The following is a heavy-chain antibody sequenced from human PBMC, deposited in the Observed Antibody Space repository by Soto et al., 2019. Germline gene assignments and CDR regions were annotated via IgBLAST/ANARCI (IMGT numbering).Heavy chain of an antibody. CDR2: ISGSGSAI. J-gene: IGHJ5*02. CDR1: GFTFTYFG. V-gene: IGHV3-48*03. D-gene: IGHD2-2*01. CDR3: ARVSTRWFDP. Sequence: GGSLRLSCADSGFTFTYFGMNWVRQAPGKGLEWISYISGSGSAIYYADSVKGRFTISRDNAKNSLYLQMNSLRAEDTAVYYCARVSTRWFDPWGQGTLVTVSS.